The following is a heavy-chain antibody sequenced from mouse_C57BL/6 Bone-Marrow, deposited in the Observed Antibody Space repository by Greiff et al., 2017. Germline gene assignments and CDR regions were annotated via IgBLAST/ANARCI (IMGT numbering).Heavy chain of an antibody. CDR1: GYTFTSYW. V-gene: IGHV1-53*01. CDR3: ARSPYYYGSSYAMDY. Sequence: VQLQQPGTELVKPGASVKLSCKASGYTFTSYWMHWVTQRPGQGLEWIGNINPSNGGTNYNEKFKSQATLTVDKSSSKAYMQLSSLTSEDSAVYYCARSPYYYGSSYAMDYWGQGTSVTVSS. CDR2: INPSNGGT. J-gene: IGHJ4*01. D-gene: IGHD1-1*01.